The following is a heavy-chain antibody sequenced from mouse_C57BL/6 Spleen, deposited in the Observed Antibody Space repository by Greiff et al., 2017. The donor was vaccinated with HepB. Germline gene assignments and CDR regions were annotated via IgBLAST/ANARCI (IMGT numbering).Heavy chain of an antibody. D-gene: IGHD2-1*01. CDR3: ARSPPSGNPAIDY. CDR2: INPGSGGT. V-gene: IGHV1-54*01. J-gene: IGHJ4*01. CDR1: GYAFTNYL. Sequence: QVQLQQSGAELVRPGTSVKVSCKASGYAFTNYLIEWVKQRPGQGLEWIGVINPGSGGTNYNEKFKGKATLTADKYSSTTYMQLSSLTSEDSAVYFCARSPPSGNPAIDYWGQGTSVTVSS.